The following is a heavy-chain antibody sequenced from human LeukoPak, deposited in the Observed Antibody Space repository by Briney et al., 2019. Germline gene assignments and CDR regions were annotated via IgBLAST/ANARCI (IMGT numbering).Heavy chain of an antibody. CDR3: ARHDSSGPYNAFDI. D-gene: IGHD3-22*01. CDR2: IYHGGNT. CDR1: GGSITSSSYY. J-gene: IGHJ3*02. Sequence: SETLSLTCTVSGGSITSSSYYWGWIRQPPGKGLEWIGSIYHGGNTSYNPSLKSRVTISVDTSKNQFSLKLSSVTAADTAVYYCARHDSSGPYNAFDIWGQGTMVTVSS. V-gene: IGHV4-39*01.